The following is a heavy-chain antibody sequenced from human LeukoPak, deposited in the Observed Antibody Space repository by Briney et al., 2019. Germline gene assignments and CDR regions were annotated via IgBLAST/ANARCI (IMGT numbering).Heavy chain of an antibody. CDR1: GFTFSSYS. Sequence: GGSLRLSCAASGFTFSSYSMNWVREAPGKGVEGVSSISSSSSYMYYAAPVKGRFTISRDNAKNSLYLQMNSLRAEDTAVYYCARDFPSIDYWGQGTLVTVSS. V-gene: IGHV3-21*01. CDR2: ISSSSSYM. J-gene: IGHJ4*02. CDR3: ARDFPSIDY.